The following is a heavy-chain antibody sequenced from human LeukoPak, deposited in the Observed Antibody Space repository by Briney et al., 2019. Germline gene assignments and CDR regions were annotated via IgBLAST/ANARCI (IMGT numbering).Heavy chain of an antibody. CDR1: GGSIRSSYYY. Sequence: PSETLSLTCTVSGGSIRSSYYYWGWVRQAPGKGLEWVANIKEDGSEKYFVDSVKGRFTISRDNAKNSLYLQMNSLRAEDTAVYYCARDKIVGPTMFDYWGQGTLVTVSS. J-gene: IGHJ4*02. CDR3: ARDKIVGPTMFDY. V-gene: IGHV3-7*01. CDR2: IKEDGSEK. D-gene: IGHD1-26*01.